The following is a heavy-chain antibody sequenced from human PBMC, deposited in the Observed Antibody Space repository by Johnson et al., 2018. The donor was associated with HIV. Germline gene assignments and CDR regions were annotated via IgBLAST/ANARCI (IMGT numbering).Heavy chain of an antibody. CDR1: GFTFSSYG. CDR2: IRYDGSNK. CDR3: ARPIFGVVSSPVDAFGV. Sequence: QVQLVESGGGVVQPGGSLRLSCAASGFTFSSYGMHWVRQAPGKGLEWVAFIRYDGSNKYYADSVKGRFSISSDNAKNSLYLQMNSLRAEATALYYCARPIFGVVSSPVDAFGVWGQGTMVTVSS. V-gene: IGHV3-30*02. D-gene: IGHD3-3*01. J-gene: IGHJ3*01.